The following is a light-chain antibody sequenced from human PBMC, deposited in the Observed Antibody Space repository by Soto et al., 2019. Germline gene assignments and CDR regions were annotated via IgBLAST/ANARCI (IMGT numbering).Light chain of an antibody. CDR3: QEYNSYTWT. Sequence: DIHMTQSPSTLSASVGDIVSITVPASQSIRNWLAWYQQKPGKVPKLLIYDASSLASGVPSRFSGSGSGTEFTLTISSLQPDDFASFYCQEYNSYTWTFGQGTKVDIK. CDR1: QSIRNW. V-gene: IGKV1-5*01. CDR2: DAS. J-gene: IGKJ1*01.